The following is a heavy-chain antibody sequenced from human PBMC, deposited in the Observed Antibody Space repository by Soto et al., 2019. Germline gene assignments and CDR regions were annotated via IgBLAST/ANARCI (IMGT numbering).Heavy chain of an antibody. Sequence: QVQLVQSGAEVKKPGASVEVSCKASGYTFINYYIHWVRQTPGQGLEWMGIINPNGGSTTYVQNFHGRVTMTRDTSTSTVYMELNSLRSEDTAVYFCARDGWFSALRVPFGMDVWGQGTTVTVSS. J-gene: IGHJ6*02. CDR2: INPNGGST. CDR1: GYTFINYY. CDR3: ARDGWFSALRVPFGMDV. D-gene: IGHD3-10*01. V-gene: IGHV1-46*01.